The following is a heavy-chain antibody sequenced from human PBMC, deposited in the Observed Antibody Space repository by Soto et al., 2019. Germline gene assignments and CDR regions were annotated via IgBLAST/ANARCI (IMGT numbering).Heavy chain of an antibody. J-gene: IGHJ4*02. CDR3: ARYSGSYWHYLDF. V-gene: IGHV5-51*01. D-gene: IGHD1-26*01. Sequence: GESLKISCQGSGYSFASHWVAWVRQMPEKGLEWIGTIYPGDSDTKYSPAFRGQVTISADTSVSTAYLQWRSLEATDSAIYYCARYSGSYWHYLDFWGQGTLVTVS. CDR1: GYSFASHW. CDR2: IYPGDSDT.